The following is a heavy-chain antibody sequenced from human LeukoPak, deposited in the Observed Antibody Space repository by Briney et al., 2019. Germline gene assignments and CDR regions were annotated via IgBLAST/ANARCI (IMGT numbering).Heavy chain of an antibody. CDR1: GFTFSSYA. J-gene: IGHJ4*02. D-gene: IGHD1-1*01. CDR3: ANPTGTFGYFDY. CDR2: ISGSGGST. V-gene: IGHV3-23*01. Sequence: PGGSLRLSCAASGFTFSSYAMSWVRQAAGKGLEWVSAISGSGGSTYYADSVKGRFTISRDNSKNTLYLQMNSLRAEDTAVYYCANPTGTFGYFDYWGQGTLVTVSS.